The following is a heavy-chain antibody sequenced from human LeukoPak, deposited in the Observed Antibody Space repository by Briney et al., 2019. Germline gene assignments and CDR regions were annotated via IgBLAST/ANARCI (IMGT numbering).Heavy chain of an antibody. CDR2: IYSGGRT. CDR1: GFTVSSNY. Sequence: PGGSLRLSCAASGFTVSSNYMSWVRQTPGKGLEWFSVIYSGGRTYYADSVKGRFTISRDNSKNTLYLQMNSLRAEDTAVYYCAKDSLGYSSSWYDYWGQGTLVTVSS. V-gene: IGHV3-66*01. CDR3: AKDSLGYSSSWYDY. D-gene: IGHD6-13*01. J-gene: IGHJ4*02.